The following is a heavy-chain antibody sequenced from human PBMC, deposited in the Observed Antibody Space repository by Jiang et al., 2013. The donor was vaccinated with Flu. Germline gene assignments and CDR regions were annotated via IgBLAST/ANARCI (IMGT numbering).Heavy chain of an antibody. V-gene: IGHV5-51*01. Sequence: GIIYPGDSDARYQPVLPKVQVTISADKSISTAYLQWSSLKASDTAMYYCARSASLSGSPDDAFDIWGQGTMVTVSS. D-gene: IGHD1-26*01. CDR3: ARSASLSGSPDDAFDI. CDR2: IYPGDSDA. J-gene: IGHJ3*02.